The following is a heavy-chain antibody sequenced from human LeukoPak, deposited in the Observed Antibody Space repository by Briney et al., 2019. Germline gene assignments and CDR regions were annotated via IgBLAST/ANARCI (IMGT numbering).Heavy chain of an antibody. Sequence: GASLRLSCAASGFTFSSYAMSWVRQAPGKGLEWVSTISGSGGSTYYADSVKGRFTISRDNSKNTLYLQMNSLRVGDTAVYYCAKDRSVGVAIYYYYGMDVWGQGTTVTVSS. CDR3: AKDRSVGVAIYYYYGMDV. CDR2: ISGSGGST. V-gene: IGHV3-23*01. CDR1: GFTFSSYA. D-gene: IGHD3-3*01. J-gene: IGHJ6*02.